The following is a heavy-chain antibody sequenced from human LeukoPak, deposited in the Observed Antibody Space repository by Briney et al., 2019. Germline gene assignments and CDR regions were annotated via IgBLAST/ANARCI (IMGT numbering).Heavy chain of an antibody. CDR1: GFTFSTYS. CDR2: INNDGTAT. CDR3: AREILEPGKTHEY. Sequence: PGGSLGLSCAASGFTFSTYSMNWVRQAPGKGLVWVSRINNDGTATFFADSVKGRFTISRDNAKNTLYLQMDSLRAEDTAMYYCAREILEPGKTHEYWGQGTLVTVSS. J-gene: IGHJ4*02. D-gene: IGHD1-1*01. V-gene: IGHV3-74*01.